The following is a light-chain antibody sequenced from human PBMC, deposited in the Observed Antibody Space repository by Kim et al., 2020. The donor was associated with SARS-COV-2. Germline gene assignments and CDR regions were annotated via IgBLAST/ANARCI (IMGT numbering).Light chain of an antibody. CDR2: KAS. CDR3: QHYSGYSRT. V-gene: IGKV1-5*03. J-gene: IGKJ1*01. Sequence: TSVRDRVSITCLASLSISSWLAWYQQKPGKAPKLLIYKASSLERGVPSRFSGSGSGTEFTITISSLQPDDFATYYCQHYSGYSRTFGQGTKVDIK. CDR1: LSISSW.